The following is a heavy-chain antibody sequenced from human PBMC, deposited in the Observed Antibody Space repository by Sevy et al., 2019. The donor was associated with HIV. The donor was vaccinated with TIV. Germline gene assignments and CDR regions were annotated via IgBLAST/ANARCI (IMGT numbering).Heavy chain of an antibody. V-gene: IGHV3-11*01. J-gene: IGHJ6*02. CDR1: GFTFSDYY. D-gene: IGHD5-18*01. Sequence: GGSLRLSCAASGFTFSDYYMSWIRQAPGKGLEWVSYISSSGSTIYYADSVKGRFTISRDNAKNSLYLQMNSLRAEDTAVYYCARDVYSYGYPGDYYYGMDVWGQGTTVTVSS. CDR3: ARDVYSYGYPGDYYYGMDV. CDR2: ISSSGSTI.